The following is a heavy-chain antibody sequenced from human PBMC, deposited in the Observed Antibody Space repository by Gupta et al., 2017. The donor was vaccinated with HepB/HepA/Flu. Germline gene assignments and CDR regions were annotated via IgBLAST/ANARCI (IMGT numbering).Heavy chain of an antibody. V-gene: IGHV4-31*03. CDR2: THFNGNT. Sequence: QGQLQEPGSGLVKPSQTLSLTCTVSGVSISSGGYCWGWIRPFPGKGLEWIGYTHFNGNTYYNPSLKSRLTMSVATSQNQFSLTLTSVTAADTAVYYCARYSHVYDSSGYHYFFDYWGQGTLVTVSS. J-gene: IGHJ4*02. CDR1: GVSISSGGYC. D-gene: IGHD3-22*01. CDR3: ARYSHVYDSSGYHYFFDY.